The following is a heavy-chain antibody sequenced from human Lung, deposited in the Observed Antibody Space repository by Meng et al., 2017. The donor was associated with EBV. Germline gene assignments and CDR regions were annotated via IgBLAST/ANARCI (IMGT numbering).Heavy chain of an antibody. CDR1: GFDFDPYA. D-gene: IGHD4-11*01. CDR3: AIIPYSNA. Sequence: QGQLGGSGVGVVQPGRSLRLTCAAAGFDFDPYAVHWVRQAPGKGLEWVAVISDTGHNKYFADSVRGRFTISRDNSKNMVSLQMNSLRPGDTATYYCAIIPYSNAWGQGTLVTVSS. CDR2: ISDTGHNK. V-gene: IGHV3-30-3*01. J-gene: IGHJ5*02.